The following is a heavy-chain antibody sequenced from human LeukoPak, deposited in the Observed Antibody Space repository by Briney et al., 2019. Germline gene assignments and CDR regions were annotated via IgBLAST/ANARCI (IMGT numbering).Heavy chain of an antibody. J-gene: IGHJ4*02. CDR1: GGSISSYY. D-gene: IGHD3-22*01. V-gene: IGHV4-4*07. CDR3: ARALRDYYDSSGYYDY. CDR2: IYTSGST. Sequence: KPSETLSLTCTVSGGSISSYYWSWIRQPVGKGLEWIGRIYTSGSTNYNPSLKSRVTMSVDTSKNQFSLKLSSVTAADTAVYYCARALRDYYDSSGYYDYWGQGTLVTVSS.